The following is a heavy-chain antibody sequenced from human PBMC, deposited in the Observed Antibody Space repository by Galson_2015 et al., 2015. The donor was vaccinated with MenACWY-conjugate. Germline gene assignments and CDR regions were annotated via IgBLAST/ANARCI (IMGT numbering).Heavy chain of an antibody. CDR3: FAINSGTDF. CDR1: GFTFSKYA. V-gene: IGHV3-33*01. Sequence: SLRPSCAASGFTFSKYAMHWVRQAPGKGLEWVAIIWFDGSQTYYADSVRGRFTISRDNSKNTAYLQMHSLRVEDTAMYHCFAINSGTDFWGQGTLVTVSS. J-gene: IGHJ4*02. CDR2: IWFDGSQT. D-gene: IGHD1-26*01.